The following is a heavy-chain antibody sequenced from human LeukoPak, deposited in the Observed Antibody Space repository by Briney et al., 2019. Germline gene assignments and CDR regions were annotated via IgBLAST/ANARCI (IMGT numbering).Heavy chain of an antibody. CDR1: GFIFSSYA. Sequence: PGGSLRLSCAASGFIFSSYAMSWVRQAPGKGLQWVSGIIGNGGSTYSADSVKGRFTISRDNSKNTLYLQMNSLRAEDTAVYYCAKEDVVVPAVGLDYWGQGSLVTVSS. CDR2: IIGNGGST. CDR3: AKEDVVVPAVGLDY. J-gene: IGHJ4*02. D-gene: IGHD2-2*01. V-gene: IGHV3-23*01.